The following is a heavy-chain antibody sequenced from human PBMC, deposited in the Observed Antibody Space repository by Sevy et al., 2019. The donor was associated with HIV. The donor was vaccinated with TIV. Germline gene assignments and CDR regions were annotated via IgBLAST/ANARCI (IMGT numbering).Heavy chain of an antibody. Sequence: GGSLRLSCAASGLTFTTSAMNWVRQAPGKELEWVSAISSGGGNTFYADSVKGRFSISRDNSKNILYLQMSSLTAEHTVVYFCAKGMENYDGSGYYSYFNYWGQGTLVTVSS. V-gene: IGHV3-23*01. CDR2: ISSGGGNT. D-gene: IGHD3-22*01. J-gene: IGHJ4*02. CDR1: GLTFTTSA. CDR3: AKGMENYDGSGYYSYFNY.